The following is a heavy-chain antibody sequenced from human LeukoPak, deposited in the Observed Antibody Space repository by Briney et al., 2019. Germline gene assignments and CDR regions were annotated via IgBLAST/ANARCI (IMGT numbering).Heavy chain of an antibody. Sequence: PGGSLRLSCAASGFTFSSYAMSWVCQAPGKGLEWVSLLSGSGGDTYYADSVKGRFIISRDNSKNTLYLQMNSLRVEDTAVYFCARGGTSAWDYWGQGTLVTVSS. J-gene: IGHJ4*02. CDR2: LSGSGGDT. CDR1: GFTFSSYA. V-gene: IGHV3-23*01. D-gene: IGHD3-10*01. CDR3: ARGGTSAWDY.